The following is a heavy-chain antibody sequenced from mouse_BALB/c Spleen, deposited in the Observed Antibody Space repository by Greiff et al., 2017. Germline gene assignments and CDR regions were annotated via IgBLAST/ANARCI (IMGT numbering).Heavy chain of an antibody. V-gene: IGHV5-12-2*01. CDR1: GFTFSSYT. J-gene: IGHJ3*01. CDR3: ARQGQLAWFAY. D-gene: IGHD4-1*02. Sequence: DVMLVESGGGLVQPGGSLKLSCAASGFTFSSYTMSWVRQTPEKRLEWVAYISNGGGSTYYPDTVKGRFTISRDNAKNTLYLQMSSLKSEDTAMYYCARQGQLAWFAYWGQGTLVTVSA. CDR2: ISNGGGST.